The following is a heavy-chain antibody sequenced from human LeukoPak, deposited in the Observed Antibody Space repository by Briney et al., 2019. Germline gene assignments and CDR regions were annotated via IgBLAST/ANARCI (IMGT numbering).Heavy chain of an antibody. CDR2: IYYSGST. CDR3: AKEADYYGSGSYYYFDY. D-gene: IGHD3-10*01. CDR1: GGSISSSSYY. J-gene: IGHJ4*02. Sequence: PSETLSLTCTVSGGSISSSSYYWGWIRQPPGKGLEWIGSIYYSGSTYYNPSLKSRVTISVDTSKNQFSLKLSSVTAADTAVYYCAKEADYYGSGSYYYFDYWGQGTLVTVSS. V-gene: IGHV4-39*07.